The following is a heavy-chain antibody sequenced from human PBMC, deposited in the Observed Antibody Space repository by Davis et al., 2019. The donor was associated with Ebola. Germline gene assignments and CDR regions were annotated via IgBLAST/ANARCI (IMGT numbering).Heavy chain of an antibody. V-gene: IGHV3-11*01. D-gene: IGHD3-10*01. CDR1: GFTFSDYY. Sequence: GGSLRLSCAASGFTFSDYYMSWIRQAPGKGLEWVSYISSSGSTIYYADSVKGRFTISRDNAKNSLYLQMNSLRSEDTAVYYCARGLLWFGDQVINWFDPWGQGTLVTVSS. CDR2: ISSSGSTI. CDR3: ARGLLWFGDQVINWFDP. J-gene: IGHJ5*02.